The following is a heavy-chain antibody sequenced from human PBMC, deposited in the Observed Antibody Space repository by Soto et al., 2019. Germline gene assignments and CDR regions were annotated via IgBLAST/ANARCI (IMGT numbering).Heavy chain of an antibody. V-gene: IGHV1-8*01. CDR1: GYTFTSYD. J-gene: IGHJ5*02. CDR2: INPNSGRT. Sequence: GASVKVSCKASGYTFTSYDINWVRQATGQGLEWMGGINPNSGRTDYAQKFQGRVTMTRNPCISTAYLELNSLRSEDTAVYYCAREIRPKSRFLDWLPNWFDPSG. D-gene: IGHD3-3*01. CDR3: AREIRPKSRFLDWLPNWFDP.